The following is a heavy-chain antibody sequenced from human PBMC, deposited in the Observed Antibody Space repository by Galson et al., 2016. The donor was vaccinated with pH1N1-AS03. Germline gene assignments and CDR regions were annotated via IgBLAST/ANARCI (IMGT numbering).Heavy chain of an antibody. J-gene: IGHJ2*01. CDR1: GGPIYSSTYY. Sequence: SETLSLTCTVSGGPIYSSTYYWGWIRQPPGKGLEWIGSMYYRGSTYYNASLKSRVTMSVDTSKNQFSLKLTSVTAADTAVYYCAKSLYLSGSFHSYFDLWGRGTLVIVSS. D-gene: IGHD3-10*01. CDR2: MYYRGST. CDR3: AKSLYLSGSFHSYFDL. V-gene: IGHV4-39*07.